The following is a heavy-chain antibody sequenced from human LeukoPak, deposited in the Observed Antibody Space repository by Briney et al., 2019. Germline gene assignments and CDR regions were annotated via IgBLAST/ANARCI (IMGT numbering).Heavy chain of an antibody. Sequence: SETLSLTCAVSGYSISSGYYWGWIRQPPGKGLEWIGSIYHSGSTYYNPSLKGRVTISVDTSKNQFSLKLSSVTAADTAVYYCAREDIVVVHDAFDIWGQGTMVTVSS. D-gene: IGHD2-15*01. V-gene: IGHV4-38-2*02. CDR2: IYHSGST. J-gene: IGHJ3*02. CDR3: AREDIVVVHDAFDI. CDR1: GYSISSGYY.